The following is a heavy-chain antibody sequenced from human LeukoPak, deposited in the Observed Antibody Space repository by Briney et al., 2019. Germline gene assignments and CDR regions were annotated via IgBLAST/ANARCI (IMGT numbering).Heavy chain of an antibody. CDR1: GYSFTDYY. CDR3: ARGGWVAAAVKTPDY. CDR2: INPNSGGT. Sequence: ASVKVSCKASGYSFTDYYLHWVRQAPGQGLEWMGWINPNSGGTNYAQKFQGRVTMTRDTSISTAYMELSRLRSDDTAVYYCARGGWVAAAVKTPDYWGQGTLVTVSS. V-gene: IGHV1-2*02. D-gene: IGHD6-13*01. J-gene: IGHJ4*02.